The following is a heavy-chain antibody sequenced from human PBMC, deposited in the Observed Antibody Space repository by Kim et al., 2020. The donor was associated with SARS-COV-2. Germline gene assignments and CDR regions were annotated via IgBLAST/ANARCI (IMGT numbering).Heavy chain of an antibody. J-gene: IGHJ1*01. V-gene: IGHV3-7*01. CDR1: GFTFSSYW. Sequence: GGSLRLSCAASGFTFSSYWMSWVRQAPGKGLEWVANIKQDGSEKYYVDSVKGRFTISRDNAKNSLYLQMNSLRAEDTAVYYCARALVVAATPYHFQHWGQGTLVTVSS. CDR3: ARALVVAATPYHFQH. D-gene: IGHD2-15*01. CDR2: IKQDGSEK.